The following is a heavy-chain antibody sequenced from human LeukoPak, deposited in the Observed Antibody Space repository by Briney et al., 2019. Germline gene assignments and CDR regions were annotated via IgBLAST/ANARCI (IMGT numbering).Heavy chain of an antibody. J-gene: IGHJ4*02. D-gene: IGHD2-8*02. Sequence: GGSLRLSCAASGFTFSTYWVGWVRQAPGKGLEWVANIKEDGSEIYYVDSLKGRFTISRDNAKNSLYLQMNSLRAEDTAVYFCARGTSTWAAGVDYWGQGTLVTVSS. CDR3: ARGTSTWAAGVDY. CDR1: GFTFSTYW. V-gene: IGHV3-7*04. CDR2: IKEDGSEI.